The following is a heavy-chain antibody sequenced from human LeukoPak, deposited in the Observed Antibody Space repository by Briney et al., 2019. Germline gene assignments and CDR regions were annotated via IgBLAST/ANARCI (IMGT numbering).Heavy chain of an antibody. D-gene: IGHD6-13*01. V-gene: IGHV3-21*04. J-gene: IGHJ4*02. CDR2: ISSSSSYI. CDR3: AKDFFGSGSSWYNYFDY. CDR1: GFTFSSYS. Sequence: GGSLRLSCAASGFTFSSYSINWVRQAPGKGLEWVSSISSSSSYIYYADSVKGRFTISRDNSKNTLYLQMNSLRAEDTALYYCAKDFFGSGSSWYNYFDYWGQGTLVTVSS.